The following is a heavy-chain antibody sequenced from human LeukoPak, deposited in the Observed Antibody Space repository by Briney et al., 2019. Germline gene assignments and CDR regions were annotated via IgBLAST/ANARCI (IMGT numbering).Heavy chain of an antibody. V-gene: IGHV3-23*01. CDR2: ISGGGETT. D-gene: IGHD4-17*01. CDR3: ARDYADYVGYFFFDY. CDR1: GFTFNNYA. J-gene: IGHJ4*02. Sequence: GGSLRLSCAASGFTFNNYAMNWVRQAPGKGLEWVSSISGGGETTYYADSAKGRFTISRDNSQNTMYLQMNSLRAEDTAVYYCARDYADYVGYFFFDYWGRGTLVTVSS.